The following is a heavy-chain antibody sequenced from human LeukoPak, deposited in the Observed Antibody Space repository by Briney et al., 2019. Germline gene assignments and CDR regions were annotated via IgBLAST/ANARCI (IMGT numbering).Heavy chain of an antibody. Sequence: ASVKVSCKASGYTFTSYAMNWVRQAPGQGLEWMGWISTNTGNPTYAQGFTGRFVFSLDTSVSTAYLQTSSLKAEDTAVYYCARVQLERYYYGMDVWGQGTTVTVSS. J-gene: IGHJ6*02. CDR2: ISTNTGNP. D-gene: IGHD1-1*01. CDR3: ARVQLERYYYGMDV. CDR1: GYTFTSYA. V-gene: IGHV7-4-1*02.